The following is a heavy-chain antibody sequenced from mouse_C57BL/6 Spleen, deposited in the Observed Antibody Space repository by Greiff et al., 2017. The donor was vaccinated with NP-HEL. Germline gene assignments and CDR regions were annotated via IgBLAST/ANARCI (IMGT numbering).Heavy chain of an antibody. D-gene: IGHD2-5*01. CDR3: ARTPYSKGGNYAMDY. V-gene: IGHV1-64*01. Sequence: QVQLQQPGAELVKPGASVKLSCKASGYTFTSYWMHWVKQRPGQGLEWIGMIHPNSGSTNYNEKFKSKATLTVDKSSSTAYMQLSSLTSEDSAVYYCARTPYSKGGNYAMDYWGQGTSVTVSS. J-gene: IGHJ4*01. CDR2: IHPNSGST. CDR1: GYTFTSYW.